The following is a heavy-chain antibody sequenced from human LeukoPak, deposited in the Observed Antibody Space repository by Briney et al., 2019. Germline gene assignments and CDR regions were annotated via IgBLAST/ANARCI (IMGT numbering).Heavy chain of an antibody. CDR2: ISGSRGST. CDR1: GFTFSSYG. V-gene: IGHV3-23*01. D-gene: IGHD3-16*01. Sequence: PGGTLTLSCAASGFTFSSYGMSWVRQAPGKGLEWVSAISGSRGSTYYADSVKGRFTISRDNSKNTLYLQMNSLRAEDTAVYYCAKDRKFEGQVPEYDYWGQGTLVTVSS. J-gene: IGHJ4*02. CDR3: AKDRKFEGQVPEYDY.